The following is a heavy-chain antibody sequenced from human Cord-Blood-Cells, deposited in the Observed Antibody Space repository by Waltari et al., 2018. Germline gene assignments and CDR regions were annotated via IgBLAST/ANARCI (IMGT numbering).Heavy chain of an antibody. CDR3: ARGGGGDHNWDDAFDI. J-gene: IGHJ3*02. CDR2: IIPIFVTA. Sequence: QVQLVQSGAEVKKPGSSVKVSCKASGGTFSSYAISWVRQAPGQGLKGMGGIIPIFVTANYAQKFQGRVTITAEKSTSTAYMELSSLRSEDTAVYYCARGGGGDHNWDDAFDIWGQGTMVTVSS. D-gene: IGHD1-20*01. V-gene: IGHV1-69*06. CDR1: GGTFSSYA.